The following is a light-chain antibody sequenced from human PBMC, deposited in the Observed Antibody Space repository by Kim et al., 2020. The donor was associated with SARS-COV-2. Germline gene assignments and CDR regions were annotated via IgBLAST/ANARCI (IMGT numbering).Light chain of an antibody. V-gene: IGKV3-20*01. CDR1: HGIASNH. CDR2: GTS. CDR3: QQYDRSPYT. J-gene: IGKJ2*01. Sequence: SSPGETATPSSKARHGIASNHLAWFQQKPRQATGLLIYGTSSRATGIPDRLRASESGTDFTLTISRLGPEDFAVYYGQQYDRSPYTFGQVTKLEI.